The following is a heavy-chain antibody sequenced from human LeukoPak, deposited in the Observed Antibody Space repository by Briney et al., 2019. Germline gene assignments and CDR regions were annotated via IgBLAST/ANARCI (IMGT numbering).Heavy chain of an antibody. CDR3: AREGGPYRPLDY. J-gene: IGHJ4*02. V-gene: IGHV4-4*02. CDR1: GGSVTSTTY. CDR2: VNLQGFT. Sequence: PSETLSLTCGVSGGSVTSTTYCTWVRQPPGKGLEWIGEVNLQGFTNYNPSLMGRVAISVDTSENHISLQPTSVTAADTAVYYCAREGGPYRPLDYSGQGTLVTVSS.